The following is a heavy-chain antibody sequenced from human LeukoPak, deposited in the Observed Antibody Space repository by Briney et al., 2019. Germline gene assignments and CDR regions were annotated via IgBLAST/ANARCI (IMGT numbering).Heavy chain of an antibody. CDR2: INPFNGDT. Sequence: ASVKVSCKASGYTFTSYYIHWVRQAPGQGLEGMGIINPFNGDTTYAQRLQGRITLTSDTSRSTVDVELTSLRSEDTAVYYCARDGRYRSGWSFDYWGQGALVTVSS. CDR1: GYTFTSYY. J-gene: IGHJ4*02. CDR3: ARDGRYRSGWSFDY. D-gene: IGHD6-19*01. V-gene: IGHV1-46*01.